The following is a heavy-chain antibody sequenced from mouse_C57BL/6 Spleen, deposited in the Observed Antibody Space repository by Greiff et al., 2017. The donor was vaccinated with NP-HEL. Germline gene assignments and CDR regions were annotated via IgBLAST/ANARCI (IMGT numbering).Heavy chain of an antibody. CDR1: GYTFTSYW. D-gene: IGHD1-1*01. Sequence: QVQLQQPGAELVRPGSSVKLSCKASGYTFTSYWMDWVKQRPGQGLEWIGNIYPSDSETHYNQKFKDKATLTVDKSSSTAYMQLSSLTSEDSAVYYGARSNYYGSSPWYFDVWGTGTTVTVSS. V-gene: IGHV1-61*01. CDR3: ARSNYYGSSPWYFDV. J-gene: IGHJ1*03. CDR2: IYPSDSET.